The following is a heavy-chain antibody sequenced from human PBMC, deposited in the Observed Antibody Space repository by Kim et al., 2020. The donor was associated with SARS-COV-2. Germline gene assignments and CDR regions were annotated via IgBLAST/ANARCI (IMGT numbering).Heavy chain of an antibody. D-gene: IGHD2-2*01. CDR2: ISYDGSNK. CDR3: ARARDCSSTSCYDHYYYGMDG. CDR1: GFTFSSYA. V-gene: IGHV3-30*04. Sequence: GGSLRLSCAASGFTFSSYAMHWVRQAPGKGLEWVAVISYDGSNKYYADSVKGRFTISRDNSKNTLYLQMNSLRAEDTAVYYCARARDCSSTSCYDHYYYGMDGWGQGTTVTVSS. J-gene: IGHJ6*02.